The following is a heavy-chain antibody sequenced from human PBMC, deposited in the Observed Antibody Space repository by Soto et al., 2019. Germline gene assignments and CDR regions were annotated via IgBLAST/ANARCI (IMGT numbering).Heavy chain of an antibody. Sequence: GGSLRLSCAASGFTFSSYDMHWVRQATGKGLEWVSAIGTAGDTYYPGSVKGRFTISRENAKNSLYLQMNSLRAGDTAVYYCARAGWGPGYSSSWYAFDIWGQGTMVTVSS. V-gene: IGHV3-13*01. D-gene: IGHD6-13*01. J-gene: IGHJ3*02. CDR3: ARAGWGPGYSSSWYAFDI. CDR2: IGTAGDT. CDR1: GFTFSSYD.